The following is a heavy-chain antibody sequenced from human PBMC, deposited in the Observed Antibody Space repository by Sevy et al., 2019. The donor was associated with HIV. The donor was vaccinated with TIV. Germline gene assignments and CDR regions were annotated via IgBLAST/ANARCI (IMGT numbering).Heavy chain of an antibody. Sequence: GGSLRLSCAASGFTFSSYRMNWVRQAPGKGLEWVSYISSSSSTIYYADSVKGRFTISRDNAKNSLYLQMNSLRDEDTAVYYCATLMPPTYYYDSSGYYYEDYWGQGTLVTVSS. CDR3: ATLMPPTYYYDSSGYYYEDY. V-gene: IGHV3-48*02. CDR2: ISSSSSTI. J-gene: IGHJ4*02. CDR1: GFTFSSYR. D-gene: IGHD3-22*01.